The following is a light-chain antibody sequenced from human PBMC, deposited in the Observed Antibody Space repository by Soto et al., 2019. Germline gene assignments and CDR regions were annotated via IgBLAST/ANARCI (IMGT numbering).Light chain of an antibody. V-gene: IGKV3-20*01. CDR1: QSVSSYS. CDR3: QQYDSSPRT. Sequence: ENVLTHSPGPLSLSPGERATLSCRASQSVSSYSLAWYQQKPGQAPRLVMYATSNRATGIPDRFSGSGSGTDFTLTISRLEPEDFAVYYCQQYDSSPRTFGQGTKVDIK. J-gene: IGKJ1*01. CDR2: ATS.